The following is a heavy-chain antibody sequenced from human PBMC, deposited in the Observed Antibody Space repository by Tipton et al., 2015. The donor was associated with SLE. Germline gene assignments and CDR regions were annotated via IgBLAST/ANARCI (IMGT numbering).Heavy chain of an antibody. CDR1: GDSVSSNSAT. Sequence: GLVKPSQTLSLTCAISGDSVSSNSATWNWIRQSPSRGLEWLGRTYYRSRWYNDYAESVKSRITINPDTSKNQFSLQLDSVTPEDTSVYYYARGETALFWLQPNYYMDVCYKGATVTVSS. CDR3: ARGETALFWLQPNYYMDV. CDR2: TYYRSRWYN. D-gene: IGHD5-24*01. J-gene: IGHJ6*03. V-gene: IGHV6-1*01.